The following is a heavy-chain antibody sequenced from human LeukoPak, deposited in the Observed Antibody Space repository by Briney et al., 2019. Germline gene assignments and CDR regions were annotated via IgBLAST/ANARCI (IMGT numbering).Heavy chain of an antibody. D-gene: IGHD1-26*01. J-gene: IGHJ4*02. V-gene: IGHV3-23*01. CDR1: GFTFSSYA. CDR2: ISGSGGST. CDR3: ARDKLGATNFDY. Sequence: PGGSLRLSCAASGFTFSSYAMSWVRQAPGKGLEWVSAISGSGGSTYYADSVKGRFTISRDNSKNTLYLQMNSLRAEDTAVYYCARDKLGATNFDYWGQGTLVTVSS.